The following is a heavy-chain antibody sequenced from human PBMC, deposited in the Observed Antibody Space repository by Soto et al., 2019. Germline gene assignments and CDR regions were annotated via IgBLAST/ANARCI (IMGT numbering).Heavy chain of an antibody. Sequence: SVKVSCKASGGTFSSYAISWVRQAPGQGLEWMGGIIPIFGTANYAQKFQGRVTITADESTSTAYMELSSLRSEDTAVYYCARQGGWLQETGYFDYWGQGTLVTVSS. CDR3: ARQGGWLQETGYFDY. CDR1: GGTFSSYA. V-gene: IGHV1-69*13. D-gene: IGHD5-12*01. J-gene: IGHJ4*02. CDR2: IIPIFGTA.